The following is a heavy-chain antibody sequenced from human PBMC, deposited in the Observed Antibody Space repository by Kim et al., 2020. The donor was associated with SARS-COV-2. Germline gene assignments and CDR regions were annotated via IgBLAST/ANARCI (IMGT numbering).Heavy chain of an antibody. CDR3: AKSQHVVVVPAATSGWDFFDY. D-gene: IGHD2-2*01. V-gene: IGHV3-23*03. CDR1: GFNSRDFA. J-gene: IGHJ4*02. Sequence: GGSLRLSCAASGFNSRDFAMNWVRQAPGKGLEWVAVSYSGGSSYFSDPVKGRFTISRDTSKNMVFLEMNSLRVEDTAIYYCAKSQHVVVVPAATSGWDFFDYWGQGALVTVSS. CDR2: SYSGGSS.